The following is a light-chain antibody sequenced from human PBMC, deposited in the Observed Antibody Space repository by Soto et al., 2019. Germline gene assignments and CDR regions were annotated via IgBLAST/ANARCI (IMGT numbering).Light chain of an antibody. CDR1: DSDIGAYDY. J-gene: IGLJ3*02. Sequence: QSALTQPASVSGSPGQSITISCTGTDSDIGAYDYVSWYQQHPGKAPKLMIYDVSNRPSGVSNRFSGAKSANTASLTISGLQAEDEADYYCSSYTTISTWVFGGGTQLTVL. V-gene: IGLV2-14*01. CDR3: SSYTTISTWV. CDR2: DVS.